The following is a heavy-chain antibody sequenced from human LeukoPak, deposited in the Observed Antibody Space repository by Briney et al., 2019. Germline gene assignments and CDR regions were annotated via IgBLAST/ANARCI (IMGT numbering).Heavy chain of an antibody. CDR3: AKGNVAYCSSSSCSFVDY. CDR2: TSYDESSK. J-gene: IGHJ4*02. D-gene: IGHD2-2*01. V-gene: IGHV3-30*18. CDR1: GFTFRSYG. Sequence: GGSLRLSCAASGFTFRSYGMHWVRQAPGKGLEWMAVTSYDESSKYYADSVKGRLTISRDNSKNTLYLQTNSLRAEDTAVYYCAKGNVAYCSSSSCSFVDYWGQGTLVTVSS.